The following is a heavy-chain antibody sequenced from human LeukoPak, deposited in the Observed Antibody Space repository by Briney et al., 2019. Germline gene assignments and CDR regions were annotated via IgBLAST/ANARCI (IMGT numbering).Heavy chain of an antibody. CDR1: GFTFSSYW. Sequence: GGSLRLSCSASGFTFSSYWMSSVRQAPGKGLEWVANIKKDGSEKYYVDSVKGRFTISRDNAKNSLFLQMNSLRAEDTAVYYCAKDYSWSGWFDPWGQGTLVTVSS. D-gene: IGHD2-15*01. CDR3: AKDYSWSGWFDP. V-gene: IGHV3-7*03. J-gene: IGHJ5*02. CDR2: IKKDGSEK.